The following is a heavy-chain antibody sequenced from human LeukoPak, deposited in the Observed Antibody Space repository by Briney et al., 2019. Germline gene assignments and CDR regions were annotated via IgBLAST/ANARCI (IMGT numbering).Heavy chain of an antibody. V-gene: IGHV4-59*08. CDR1: GGSISSHY. Sequence: SETLSLTCTVSGGSISSHYWSWIRQPPGKGLEWIGYIYYSGSSNYNPSPKSRVIISVDTSKNHFSLNLSSVTAADTAVYYCARHRVSGSSYSALEYWGQGTLVTVSS. CDR3: ARHRVSGSSYSALEY. CDR2: IYYSGSS. J-gene: IGHJ4*02. D-gene: IGHD1-26*01.